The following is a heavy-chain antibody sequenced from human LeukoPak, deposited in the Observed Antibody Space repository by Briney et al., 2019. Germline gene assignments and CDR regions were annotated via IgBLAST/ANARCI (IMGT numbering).Heavy chain of an antibody. CDR2: IIPILGIA. Sequence: SVKVSCKASGGTFSSFAISWVRQAPGQGLEWMGRIIPILGIANYAQKFQGRVTITADKSTSTAYMELSSLRSEDTAVYYCASSPTQQSNWFDPWGQGTLVTVSS. J-gene: IGHJ5*02. D-gene: IGHD6-13*01. CDR3: ASSPTQQSNWFDP. V-gene: IGHV1-69*04. CDR1: GGTFSSFA.